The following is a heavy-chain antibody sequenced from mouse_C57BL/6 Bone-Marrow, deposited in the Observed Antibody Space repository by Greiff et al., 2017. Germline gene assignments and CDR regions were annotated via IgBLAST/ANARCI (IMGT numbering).Heavy chain of an antibody. D-gene: IGHD1-1*01. CDR2: ISNGGGST. V-gene: IGHV5-12*01. CDR1: GFTFSDYY. CDR3: ARRYYGLDY. Sequence: DVMLVESGGGLVQPGGSLKLSCAASGFTFSDYYMYWVRQTPEKRLEWVAYISNGGGSTYYPDTVKGRFTISRDNAKNTLYLQMSRLKSEDTAMYYCARRYYGLDYWGQGTTLTVSS. J-gene: IGHJ2*01.